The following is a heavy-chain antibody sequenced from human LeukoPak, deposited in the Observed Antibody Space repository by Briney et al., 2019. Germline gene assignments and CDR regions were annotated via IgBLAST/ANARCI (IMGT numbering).Heavy chain of an antibody. CDR2: IHNSGTS. J-gene: IGHJ4*02. D-gene: IGHD3-16*01. CDR3: TRGAGWLIDY. CDR1: GGSISSSSYY. V-gene: IGHV4-61*05. Sequence: SETLSLTCTVSGGSISSSSYYWGWIRQPPGKGLEWIGYIHNSGTSTYNLSLKSRVTISADTSKNQFSLKLNSMTTADTAVYYCTRGAGWLIDYWGQGILVTVSS.